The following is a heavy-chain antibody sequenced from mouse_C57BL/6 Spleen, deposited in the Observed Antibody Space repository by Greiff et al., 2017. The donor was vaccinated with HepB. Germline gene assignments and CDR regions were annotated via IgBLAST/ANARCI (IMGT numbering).Heavy chain of an antibody. CDR3: VRHPYDYDRDWYFDV. V-gene: IGHV10-1*01. J-gene: IGHJ1*03. Sequence: EVQLVESGGGLVQPKGSLKLSCAASGFSFNTYAMNWVRQAPGKGLEWVARIRSKSNNYATYYADSVKDRFTISRDDSESMLYLQMNNLKTEDTAMYYCVRHPYDYDRDWYFDVWGTGTTVTVSS. CDR2: IRSKSNNYAT. CDR1: GFSFNTYA. D-gene: IGHD2-4*01.